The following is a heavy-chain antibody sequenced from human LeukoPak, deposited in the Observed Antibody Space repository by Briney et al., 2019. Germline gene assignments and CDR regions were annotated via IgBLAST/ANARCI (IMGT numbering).Heavy chain of an antibody. Sequence: GGSLRLSCAASGFTFSSYSMNWVRQAPGKGLEWVSYISSSGSTIYYADSVKGRFTISRDNAKNSLYLQMNSLRAEDTAVYYCAGSTGTTDGTLRDWGQGTLVTVSS. V-gene: IGHV3-48*04. CDR1: GFTFSSYS. D-gene: IGHD1-1*01. CDR2: ISSSGSTI. CDR3: AGSTGTTDGTLRD. J-gene: IGHJ4*02.